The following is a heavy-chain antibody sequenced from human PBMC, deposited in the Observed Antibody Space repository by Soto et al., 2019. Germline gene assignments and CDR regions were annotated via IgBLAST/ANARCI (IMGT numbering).Heavy chain of an antibody. V-gene: IGHV4-39*01. CDR1: GGSISSSSYY. CDR2: IYYSGST. J-gene: IGHJ5*02. D-gene: IGHD3-10*01. Sequence: SETLSLTCTVSGGSISSSSYYWGWIRQPPGKGLEWIGSIYYSGSTYYNPSLKSRVTISVDTSKNQFSLKLSSVTAADTAVYYCARRNQLLWFGELLAWFAPWGQGTLVTVSS. CDR3: ARRNQLLWFGELLAWFAP.